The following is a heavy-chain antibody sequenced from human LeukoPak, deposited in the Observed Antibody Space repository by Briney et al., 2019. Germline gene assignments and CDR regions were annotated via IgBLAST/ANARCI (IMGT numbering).Heavy chain of an antibody. V-gene: IGHV4-39*07. Sequence: PSETLSLTCTVSGGSISTTSYFWAWIRQPPGEGLEWIGSIYYSGTTYYNSSLESRVTISIERSKNHFSLNLNSLTAADTAVYYCARVYSSTHNWFDTWGQGTQVTVSS. CDR1: GGSISTTSYF. J-gene: IGHJ5*02. D-gene: IGHD2-2*01. CDR3: ARVYSSTHNWFDT. CDR2: IYYSGTT.